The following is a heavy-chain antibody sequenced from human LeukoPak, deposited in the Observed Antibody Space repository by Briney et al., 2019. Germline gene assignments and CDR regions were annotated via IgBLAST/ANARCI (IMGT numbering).Heavy chain of an antibody. D-gene: IGHD2-2*01. CDR2: ISYDGSNK. CDR3: ARDPRYCSSTSCQHPVY. Sequence: GGSLRLSCAASGFTFSSYAMPWVRQAPGKGLEWVAVISYDGSNKYYADSVKGRFTISRDNAKNSLYLQMNSLRAEDTAVYYCARDPRYCSSTSCQHPVYWGQGTLVTVSS. CDR1: GFTFSSYA. J-gene: IGHJ4*02. V-gene: IGHV3-30-3*01.